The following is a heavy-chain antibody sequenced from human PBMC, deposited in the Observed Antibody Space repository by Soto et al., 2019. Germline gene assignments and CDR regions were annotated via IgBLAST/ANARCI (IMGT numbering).Heavy chain of an antibody. J-gene: IGHJ4*02. D-gene: IGHD3-10*01. CDR2: IKYDGSST. CDR1: AFTFSTYT. Sequence: GGSLRLSCTASAFTFSTYTMHWVRQAPGKGLVWVSRIKYDGSSTNYAASVQGRFTISRDNAKSTLYLQMNNLRAEDTAVYFCATSDYGINSFDYWGQGTLVTVSS. V-gene: IGHV3-74*01. CDR3: ATSDYGINSFDY.